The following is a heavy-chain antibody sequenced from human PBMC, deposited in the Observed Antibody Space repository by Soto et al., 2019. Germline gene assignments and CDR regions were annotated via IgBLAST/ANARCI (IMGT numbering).Heavy chain of an antibody. Sequence: SVKVSCKASGGTFSSYAISWVRQAPGQGLEWMGGIIAIFGTANYAQKFQGRVTITADESTSTAYMELSSLRSEDTAVYYCARARLGYCSGGSCYSIHYWGQGTLVTVSS. CDR3: ARARLGYCSGGSCYSIHY. D-gene: IGHD2-15*01. V-gene: IGHV1-69*13. CDR2: IIAIFGTA. J-gene: IGHJ4*02. CDR1: GGTFSSYA.